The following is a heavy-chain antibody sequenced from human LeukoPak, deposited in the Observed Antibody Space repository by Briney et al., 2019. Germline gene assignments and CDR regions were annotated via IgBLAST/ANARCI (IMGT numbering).Heavy chain of an antibody. CDR3: ARGGIYDSSGYYPYYFDY. V-gene: IGHV4-61*01. D-gene: IGHD3-22*01. Sequence: PSETLSLTCTVSGGSISSSSYYWSWIRQPPGKGLEWIGYIYYSGSTNYNPSLKSRVTISVDTSKNQFSLKLSSVTAADTAVYYCARGGIYDSSGYYPYYFDYWGQGTLVTVSS. J-gene: IGHJ4*02. CDR1: GGSISSSSYY. CDR2: IYYSGST.